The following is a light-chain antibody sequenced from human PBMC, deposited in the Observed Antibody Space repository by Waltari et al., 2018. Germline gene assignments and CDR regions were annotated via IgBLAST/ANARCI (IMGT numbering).Light chain of an antibody. J-gene: IGKJ3*01. CDR3: QQYYSTPFT. V-gene: IGKV4-1*01. CDR2: WAS. Sequence: EIVMTHAPDSLAGSLGGRVSIICKDSPSLLYSSNNKNYLAWYQQKPGQPPKLLIYWASTRESGVPDRFSGSGSGTDFTLTISSLQAEDVAVYYCQQYYSTPFTFGPGTKVDIK. CDR1: PSLLYSSNNKNY.